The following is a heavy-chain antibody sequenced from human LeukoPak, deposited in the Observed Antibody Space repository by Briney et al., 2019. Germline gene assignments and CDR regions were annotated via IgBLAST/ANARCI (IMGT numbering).Heavy chain of an antibody. CDR2: IRFDGTNK. D-gene: IGHD6-13*01. CDR3: VRDKYVSTISSSWSFAF. CDR1: GLAFSSYG. J-gene: IGHJ4*02. Sequence: PGGSLRLSCAASGLAFSSYGMHWVRQAPGKGLEWMAFIRFDGTNKYHADSVTGRFTVSRDNSKNTLFLQMNSLIFEDTAIYYCVRDKYVSTISSSWSFAFWGQGTLVTVSS. V-gene: IGHV3-30*02.